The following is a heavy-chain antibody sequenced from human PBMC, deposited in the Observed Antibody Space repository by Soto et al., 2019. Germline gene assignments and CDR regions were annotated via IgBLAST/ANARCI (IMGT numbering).Heavy chain of an antibody. D-gene: IGHD4-17*01. CDR1: GFTFSDYY. CDR2: ISSSSSYT. V-gene: IGHV3-11*05. Sequence: QVQLVESGGGLVKPGGSLRLSCAASGFTFSDYYMSWIRQAPGKGLEWVSYISSSSSYTNYADSVKGRFTISRDNAKNSLYLQMNSLRAEDTAVYYCARDRGFETRLRLDYWGQGTLVTVSS. CDR3: ARDRGFETRLRLDY. J-gene: IGHJ4*02.